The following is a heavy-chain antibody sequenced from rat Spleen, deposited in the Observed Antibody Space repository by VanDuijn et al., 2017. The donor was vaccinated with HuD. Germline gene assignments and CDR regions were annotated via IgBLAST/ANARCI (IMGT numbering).Heavy chain of an antibody. J-gene: IGHJ3*01. D-gene: IGHD1-2*01. CDR1: GFSLTSYH. V-gene: IGHV2-32*01. Sequence: QVQLKESGPGLVQPSQTLSLTCTVSGFSLTSYHVSWVRQPPGKGLEWMGVMWSDADTSYNSVLKSRLSIRRDTSKSQVFLKMNSLQTEDTAMYFCASHYSSYRGDWFAYWGQGTLVTVSS. CDR3: ASHYSSYRGDWFAY. CDR2: MWSDADT.